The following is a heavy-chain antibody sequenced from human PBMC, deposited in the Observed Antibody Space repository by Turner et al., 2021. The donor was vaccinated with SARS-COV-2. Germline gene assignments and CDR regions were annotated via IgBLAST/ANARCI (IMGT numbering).Heavy chain of an antibody. D-gene: IGHD3-22*01. V-gene: IGHV3-33*01. CDR3: ARDHYYDSSGYTLDAFDI. CDR2: IWYDGSNK. CDR1: GFTFSSYG. J-gene: IGHJ3*02. Sequence: QVQLVESGGGVVQPGRSLRRSCAASGFTFSSYGMHWVRQAPGKGLEWVAVIWYDGSNKYYADSVKGRFTISRDISKNTLYLQMNSLRAEDTAVYYCARDHYYDSSGYTLDAFDIWGQGTMVTISS.